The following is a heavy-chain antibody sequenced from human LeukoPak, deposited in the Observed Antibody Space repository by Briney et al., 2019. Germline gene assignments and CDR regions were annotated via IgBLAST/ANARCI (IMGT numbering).Heavy chain of an antibody. D-gene: IGHD6-13*01. Sequence: SETLSLTCTVSGDSITRGDYYWIWIRQPPGKGLEWIGYIYYSGSTYYNPSLKSRVTISVDTSKNQFSLKLSSVTAADTAVYYCARGDLYSSSWSDWGQGTLVTVSS. V-gene: IGHV4-30-4*08. CDR3: ARGDLYSSSWSD. CDR2: IYYSGST. J-gene: IGHJ4*02. CDR1: GDSITRGDYY.